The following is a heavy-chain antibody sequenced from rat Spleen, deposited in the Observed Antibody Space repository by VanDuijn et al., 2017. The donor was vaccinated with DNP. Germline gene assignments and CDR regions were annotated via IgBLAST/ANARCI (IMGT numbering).Heavy chain of an antibody. CDR3: VTRCTGNDNWFAH. J-gene: IGHJ3*01. V-gene: IGHV4-2*01. CDR2: INKDSSTM. Sequence: EVKLVESGGGLVQPGRSLKLSCAASGFNLNDYWMGWVRQAPGKGLEWIGEINKDSSTMNYTPSLKYKFTISRDNAQNTLYLQMSKHESEDTTNYYCVTRCTGNDNWFAHRSQGPPVTVSS. CDR1: GFNLNDYW. D-gene: IGHD5-1*01.